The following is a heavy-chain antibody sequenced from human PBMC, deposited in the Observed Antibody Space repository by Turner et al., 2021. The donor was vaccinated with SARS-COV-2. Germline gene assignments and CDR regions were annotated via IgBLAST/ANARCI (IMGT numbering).Heavy chain of an antibody. V-gene: IGHV1-24*01. CDR2: FDIEGSKT. J-gene: IGHJ6*03. Sequence: QDQLVQTGAEVKKPGASVKVSSKVSGYTLSELSMHWVRQSPGKGLEWIGGFDIEGSKTIYAQKYQGRVTLAEDTSTDTAYMELGSLRSEDPAVYYCATVRVTYGRPRYHFYMDVWGTGTTVTVSS. D-gene: IGHD2-21*01. CDR3: ATVRVTYGRPRYHFYMDV. CDR1: GYTLSELS.